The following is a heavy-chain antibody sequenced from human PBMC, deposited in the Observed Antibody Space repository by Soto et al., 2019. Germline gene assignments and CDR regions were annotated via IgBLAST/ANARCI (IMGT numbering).Heavy chain of an antibody. V-gene: IGHV3-74*03. CDR3: VRDKPVVVPTTPAGCLDL. CDR2: ISGDGRTT. Sequence: EVQLVESGGGLVQPGGSLRLSCAASGFTFSNYWMFWVRQAPGKGLVWVSRISGDGRTTMYADSVEGRFTISRDNAKNTLILQMNCLRDEDAALYYFVRDKPVVVPTTPAGCLDLWGRGTLVTVSS. J-gene: IGHJ2*01. D-gene: IGHD2-15*01. CDR1: GFTFSNYW.